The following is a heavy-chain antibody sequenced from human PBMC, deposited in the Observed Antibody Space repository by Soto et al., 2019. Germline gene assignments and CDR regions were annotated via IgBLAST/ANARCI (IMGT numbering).Heavy chain of an antibody. J-gene: IGHJ4*02. CDR1: GFTFSSYG. D-gene: IGHD3-9*01. V-gene: IGHV3-30*18. Sequence: QVQLVESGGGVVQPGRSLRLSCAASGFTFSSYGMHWVRQAPGKGLEWVAVISYDGSNKYYADSVKGRFTISRDNSKNPLYLQMNSLRAEATAVYYCAKDRAILLYFEGSFDYWGQGSLVTVAS. CDR3: AKDRAILLYFEGSFDY. CDR2: ISYDGSNK.